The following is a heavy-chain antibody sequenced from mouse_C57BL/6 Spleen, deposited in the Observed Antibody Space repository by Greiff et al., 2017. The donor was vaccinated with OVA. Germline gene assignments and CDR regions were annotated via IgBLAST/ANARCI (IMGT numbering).Heavy chain of an antibody. V-gene: IGHV1-54*01. Sequence: VQLQQSGAELVRPGTSVKVSCKASGYAFTNYLIEWVKQRPGQGLEWIGVINPGSGGTNYNEKFKGKATLTADKSSSTAYMQLSSLTSEDSAVYFCERGGDDYAMDDWGQGTSVTVSS. CDR1: GYAFTNYL. CDR2: INPGSGGT. J-gene: IGHJ4*01. CDR3: ERGGDDYAMDD.